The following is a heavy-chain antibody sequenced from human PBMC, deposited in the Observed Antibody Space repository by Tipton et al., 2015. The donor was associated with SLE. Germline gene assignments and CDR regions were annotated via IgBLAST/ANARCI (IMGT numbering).Heavy chain of an antibody. CDR2: VSGSGGST. D-gene: IGHD4-11*01. CDR3: AKRGGSNDGPFDY. CDR1: GLTFSNYA. V-gene: IGHV3-23*01. J-gene: IGHJ4*02. Sequence: SLRLSCSASGLTFSNYAMSWVRQAPGKGLEWVSTVSGSGGSTHYADSVKGRFTISRDNSKNTLYLQMNSLRAEDTAVYYCAKRGGSNDGPFDYWGQGTLVTVSS.